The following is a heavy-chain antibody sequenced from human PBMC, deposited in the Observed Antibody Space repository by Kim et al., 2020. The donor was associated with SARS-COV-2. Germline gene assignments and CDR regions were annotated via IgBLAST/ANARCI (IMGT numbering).Heavy chain of an antibody. CDR3: ASSVVRGVRQSAIDY. CDR2: IIPILGIA. CDR1: GGTFSSYA. V-gene: IGHV1-69*04. Sequence: SVKVSCKASGGTFSSYAISWVRQAPGQGLEWMGRIIPILGIANYAQKFQGRVTITADKSTSTAYMELSSLRSEDTAVYYCASSVVRGVRQSAIDYWGQGTLVTVSS. J-gene: IGHJ4*02. D-gene: IGHD3-10*01.